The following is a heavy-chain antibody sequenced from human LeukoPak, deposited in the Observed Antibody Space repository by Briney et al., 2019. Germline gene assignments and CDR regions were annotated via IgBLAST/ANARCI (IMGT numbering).Heavy chain of an antibody. CDR3: AKDRPPKTYYYDSSGYYYDAFDI. V-gene: IGHV3-23*01. D-gene: IGHD3-22*01. CDR1: GFTFSSYA. J-gene: IGHJ3*02. Sequence: GGSLRLSCAASGFTFSSYAMSWVRQAPGKGLGWVSAISGSGGSTYYADSVKGRFTISRDNSKNTLYLQMNSLRAEDTAVYYCAKDRPPKTYYYDSSGYYYDAFDIWGQGTMVTVSS. CDR2: ISGSGGST.